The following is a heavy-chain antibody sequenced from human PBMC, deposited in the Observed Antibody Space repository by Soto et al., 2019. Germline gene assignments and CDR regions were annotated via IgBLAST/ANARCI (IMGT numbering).Heavy chain of an antibody. D-gene: IGHD2-8*01. Sequence: VAVIYYDGSNRYYGDAVKGRFTISRDNSKSTLYLQMSSLRAEDTAVYYCARAFCTNGVCYYFFDSWGHGTLVTVSS. V-gene: IGHV3-33*01. J-gene: IGHJ4*01. CDR3: ARAFCTNGVCYYFFDS. CDR2: IYYDGSNR.